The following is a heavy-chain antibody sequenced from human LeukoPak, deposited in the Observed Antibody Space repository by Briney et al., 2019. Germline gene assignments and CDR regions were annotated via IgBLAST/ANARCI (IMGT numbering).Heavy chain of an antibody. V-gene: IGHV1-46*01. J-gene: IGHJ4*02. CDR2: INPSGGST. CDR1: GYTFTSYY. D-gene: IGHD3-22*01. CDR3: ARGYYYDSSGYYLTDFDY. Sequence: ASAKVSCTASGYTFTSYYMHWVRQAPGQGLEWMGIINPSGGSTSYAQKFQGRVTMTRDTSTSTVYMELSSLRSEDTAVYYCARGYYYDSSGYYLTDFDYWGQGTLVTVSS.